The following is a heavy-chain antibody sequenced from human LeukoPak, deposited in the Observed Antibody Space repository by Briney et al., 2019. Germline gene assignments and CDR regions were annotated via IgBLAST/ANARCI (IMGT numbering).Heavy chain of an antibody. CDR1: GCAFSSYA. Sequence: GGSLRLSCAASGCAFSSYAMTWVRQAPGKGLECVSGISGSGGNTYYADSLKGRFTISRDNSKNTLYLQMNSLRAEDTAVYYCAKGDSSGYYNRFDPWGQGTPVTVSS. CDR3: AKGDSSGYYNRFDP. J-gene: IGHJ5*02. D-gene: IGHD3-22*01. V-gene: IGHV3-23*01. CDR2: ISGSGGNT.